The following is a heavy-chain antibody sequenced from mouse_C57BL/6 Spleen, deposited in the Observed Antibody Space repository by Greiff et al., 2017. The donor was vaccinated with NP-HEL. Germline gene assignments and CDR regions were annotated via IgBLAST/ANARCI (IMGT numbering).Heavy chain of an antibody. CDR1: GYTFTDYY. D-gene: IGHD1-1*01. Sequence: EVQLQQSGPELVKPGASVKISCKASGYTFTDYYMNWVKQSHGKSLEWIGDINPNNGGTSYNQKFKGKATLTVDKSSSTAYMELRSLTSEDSAVYYCASYYYGSSSYYFDYWGQGTTLTVSS. J-gene: IGHJ2*01. CDR2: INPNNGGT. V-gene: IGHV1-26*01. CDR3: ASYYYGSSSYYFDY.